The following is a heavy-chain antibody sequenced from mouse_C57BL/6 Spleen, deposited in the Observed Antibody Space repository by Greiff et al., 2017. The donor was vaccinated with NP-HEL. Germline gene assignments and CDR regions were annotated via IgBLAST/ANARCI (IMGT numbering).Heavy chain of an antibody. CDR2: IYPGDGDT. J-gene: IGHJ3*01. Sequence: QVQLKQSGPELVKPGASVKISCKASGYAFSSSWMNWVKQRPGKGLEWIGRIYPGDGDTNYNGKFKGKATLTADKSSSTAYMQLSSLTSEDSAVYFCAMDDYGAYWGQGTLVTVSA. V-gene: IGHV1-82*01. CDR3: AMDDYGAY. D-gene: IGHD2-4*01. CDR1: GYAFSSSW.